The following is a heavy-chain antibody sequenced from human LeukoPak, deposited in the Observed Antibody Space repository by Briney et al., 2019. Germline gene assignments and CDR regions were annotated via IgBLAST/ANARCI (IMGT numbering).Heavy chain of an antibody. V-gene: IGHV4-59*01. CDR1: GGSISTYY. CDR3: ARDQGGTSGYYGMDV. D-gene: IGHD1-26*01. Sequence: SETLSLICTVSGGSISTYYWCWIWHPPGQGLGWIGHIHYSGRTNYNPSLQSRVTISVDTSKNQFSLKLRFVTAADTALYYCARDQGGTSGYYGMDVWGQGTTVTVSS. CDR2: IHYSGRT. J-gene: IGHJ6*02.